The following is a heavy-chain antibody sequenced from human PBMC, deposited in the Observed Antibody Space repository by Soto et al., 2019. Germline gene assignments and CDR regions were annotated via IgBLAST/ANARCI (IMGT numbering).Heavy chain of an antibody. CDR2: ISAYNGTT. J-gene: IGHJ4*02. Sequence: QVQLVPSGAEVKKPGGSVKVFCKASGYTFARYDLSWMRQAPGQGLAWMGWISAYNGTTNYAQKLLGRVTMTTDTSTSTAYMELTSLRSDDTAVYYCARDPPPPDYWGQGTLVTVSS. CDR1: GYTFARYD. CDR3: ARDPPPPDY. V-gene: IGHV1-18*01.